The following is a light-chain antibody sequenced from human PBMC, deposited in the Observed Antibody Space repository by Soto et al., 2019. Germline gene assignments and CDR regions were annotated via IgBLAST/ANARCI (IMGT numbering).Light chain of an antibody. V-gene: IGLV1-47*01. J-gene: IGLJ1*01. CDR3: TAWDDRLRYV. CDR2: RNN. Sequence: QSVLTQPPSASGTPGQRVTISCSGSSSNIGINYVYWYQQLPGTAPKLLIYRNNQRPSGVPDRFSGPKSGTSASLAISGLRSEDEAAYYCTAWDDRLRYVFGTGTKVTVL. CDR1: SSNIGINY.